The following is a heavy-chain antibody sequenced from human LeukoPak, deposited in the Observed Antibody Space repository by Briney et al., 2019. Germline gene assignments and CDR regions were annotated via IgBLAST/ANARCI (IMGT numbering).Heavy chain of an antibody. Sequence: SETLSLTCTVSGGSISSYYWSWIRQPPGKGLEWIGYIYYSGSTNYNPSLKGRVTISVDTSKNQFSLKLSSVTAADTAVYYCARDRGYSYGPFDYWGQGTLVTVSS. V-gene: IGHV4-59*01. CDR3: ARDRGYSYGPFDY. CDR2: IYYSGST. J-gene: IGHJ4*02. D-gene: IGHD5-18*01. CDR1: GGSISSYY.